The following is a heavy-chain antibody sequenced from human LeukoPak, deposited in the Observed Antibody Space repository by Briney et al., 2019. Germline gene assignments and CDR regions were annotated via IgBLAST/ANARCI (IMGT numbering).Heavy chain of an antibody. D-gene: IGHD5-18*01. CDR2: ISSSSSYI. Sequence: GGSLRLSCAASGFTFSSYSMSWLRQAPGKGLEWVSSISSSSSYIYYADSVKGRFTISRDNAKNSLYLQMNSLRAEDTAVYYCARVGSVDTAMVVAYWGQGTLVTVSS. J-gene: IGHJ4*02. CDR1: GFTFSSYS. V-gene: IGHV3-21*01. CDR3: ARVGSVDTAMVVAY.